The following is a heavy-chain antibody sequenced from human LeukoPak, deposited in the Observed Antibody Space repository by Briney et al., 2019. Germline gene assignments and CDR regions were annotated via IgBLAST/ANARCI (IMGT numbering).Heavy chain of an antibody. Sequence: ASVKVSCKASGGTFSSYAISWVRQAPGQGLEWMGGIIPIFGTANYAQKFQGRVTITADESTSTAYMELSSLRSEDTAVYYCARRRGGLGRYYFDYWGQGTLVTVSS. J-gene: IGHJ4*02. CDR3: ARRRGGLGRYYFDY. CDR2: IIPIFGTA. CDR1: GGTFSSYA. V-gene: IGHV1-69*13. D-gene: IGHD3-16*01.